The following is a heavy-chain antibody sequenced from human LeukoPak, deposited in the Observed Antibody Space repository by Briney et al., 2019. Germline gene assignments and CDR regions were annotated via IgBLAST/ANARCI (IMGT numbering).Heavy chain of an antibody. Sequence: GGSLRLSCAASTFTVSTNYMTWVRQAPGKGPEWVSMIYTGGSPYYADSVKGRFTISRDNSKNTLNLQMNSLRVEDTAVYYCVPLTDGSVDQWGQGTLVTVSS. J-gene: IGHJ4*02. CDR3: VPLTDGSVDQ. CDR1: TFTVSTNY. V-gene: IGHV3-66*01. D-gene: IGHD3-10*01. CDR2: IYTGGSP.